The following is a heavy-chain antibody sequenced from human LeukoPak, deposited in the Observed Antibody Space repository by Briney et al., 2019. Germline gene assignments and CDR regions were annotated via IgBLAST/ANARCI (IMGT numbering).Heavy chain of an antibody. V-gene: IGHV4-39*07. CDR2: FYYTGSI. CDR3: ARDSTMVRTNWFDP. Sequence: SETLSLTCLVSGGSISSTSYYWGWIRQSPGRGLEWIGSFYYTGSIFDNRSLRSRVTISIDMSKNQFSLKLSSVTAADTAVYYCARDSTMVRTNWFDPWGQGTLVTVSS. CDR1: GGSISSTSYY. D-gene: IGHD3-10*01. J-gene: IGHJ5*02.